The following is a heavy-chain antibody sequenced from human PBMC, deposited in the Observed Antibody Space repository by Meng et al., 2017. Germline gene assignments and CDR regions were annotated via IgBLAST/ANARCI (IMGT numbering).Heavy chain of an antibody. CDR1: GFTFSSYE. J-gene: IGHJ2*01. CDR3: ARVVGYSSSWYKEWYFDL. Sequence: GESLKISCAASGFTFSSYEMNWVRQAPGKGLEWVSYISSSGSTIYYADSVKGRFTISRDNAKNSLYLQMNSLRAEDTAVYYCARVVGYSSSWYKEWYFDLWGRGTLVTVSS. V-gene: IGHV3-48*03. CDR2: ISSSGSTI. D-gene: IGHD6-13*01.